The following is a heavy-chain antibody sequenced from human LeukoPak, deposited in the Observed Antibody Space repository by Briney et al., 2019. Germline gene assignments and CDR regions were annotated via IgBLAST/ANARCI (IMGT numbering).Heavy chain of an antibody. D-gene: IGHD2-2*01. J-gene: IGHJ5*02. CDR3: ARDRTMPSGFGP. V-gene: IGHV3-21*01. CDR2: ISSSSSYI. CDR1: GFTFSSYS. Sequence: KTGGSLRLSCAASGFTFSSYSMNWVRQAPGKGLEWVSSISSSSSYIYYADSVKGRFTISRDNAKNSLYLQMNSLRAEDTAVYYCARDRTMPSGFGPWGQGTLVTVSS.